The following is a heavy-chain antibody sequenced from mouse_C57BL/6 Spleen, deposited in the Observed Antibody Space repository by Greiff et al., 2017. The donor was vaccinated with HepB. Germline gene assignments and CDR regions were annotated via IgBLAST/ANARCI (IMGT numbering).Heavy chain of an antibody. J-gene: IGHJ4*01. V-gene: IGHV1-54*01. CDR3: ARSKGSYGYYAMDY. CDR2: INPGSGGT. CDR1: GYAFTNYL. Sequence: QVQLKQSGAELVRPGTSVKVSCKASGYAFTNYLIEWVKQRPGQGLEWIGVINPGSGGTNYNEKFKGKATLTADKSSSTAYMQLSSLTSEDSAVYFCARSKGSYGYYAMDYWGQGTSVTVSS. D-gene: IGHD1-1*02.